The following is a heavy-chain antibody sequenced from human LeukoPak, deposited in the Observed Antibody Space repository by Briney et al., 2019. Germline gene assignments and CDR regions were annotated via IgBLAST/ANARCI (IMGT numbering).Heavy chain of an antibody. CDR3: ARGHIVEDILTGYPRGYYYYGMDV. J-gene: IGHJ6*02. CDR2: MNPNSGNT. V-gene: IGHV1-8*01. Sequence: ASVKVSCKASGYTFTSYDINWVRQATGQGLEWMGWMNPNSGNTGYAQKLQGRVTMTRNTSISTAYMELSSLRSEDTAVYYCARGHIVEDILTGYPRGYYYYGMDVWGQGTTVTVSS. D-gene: IGHD3-9*01. CDR1: GYTFTSYD.